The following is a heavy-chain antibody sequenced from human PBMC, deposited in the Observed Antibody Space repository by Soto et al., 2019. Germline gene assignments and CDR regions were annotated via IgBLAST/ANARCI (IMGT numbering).Heavy chain of an antibody. CDR1: GYTFTSYD. CDR3: ARGDGSSSSASYYYYYGMDV. CDR2: MNPNSGNT. J-gene: IGHJ6*02. Sequence: ASVKVSCKASGYTFTSYDINWVRQATGQGLEWMGWMNPNSGNTGYAQKFQGRVTMTRNTSTSTAYMELSSLRSEDTAVYYCARGDGSSSSASYYYYYGMDVWGQGTTVTVSS. V-gene: IGHV1-8*01. D-gene: IGHD6-6*01.